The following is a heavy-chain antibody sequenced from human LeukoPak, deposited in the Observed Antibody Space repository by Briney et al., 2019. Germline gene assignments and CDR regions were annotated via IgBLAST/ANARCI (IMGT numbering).Heavy chain of an antibody. D-gene: IGHD3-10*01. CDR2: ISSSGSTI. J-gene: IGHJ4*02. CDR3: ARGINYYGSGSPSHYFDY. Sequence: GGSLRLSCAASGFTFSDYYMSWIRQAPGKGLEWVSYISSSGSTIYYADSVKGRFTISRDNATNSLYLQMNSLRAEDTAVYYCARGINYYGSGSPSHYFDYWGQGTLVTVSS. CDR1: GFTFSDYY. V-gene: IGHV3-11*04.